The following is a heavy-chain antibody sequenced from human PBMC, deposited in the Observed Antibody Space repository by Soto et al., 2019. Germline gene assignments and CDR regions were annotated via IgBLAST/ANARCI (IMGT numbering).Heavy chain of an antibody. J-gene: IGHJ6*02. V-gene: IGHV1-18*04. CDR2: ISAYNGNT. D-gene: IGHD2-15*01. Sequence: ASVKVSCKASGYTFTSYGISWVRQAPGQGLEWMGWISAYNGNTNYAQKLQGRVTMTTDTSTSTAYMELRSLRSEDTAVYYCARIGSVVVVAATPEMDVWGQGTTVTVSS. CDR3: ARIGSVVVVAATPEMDV. CDR1: GYTFTSYG.